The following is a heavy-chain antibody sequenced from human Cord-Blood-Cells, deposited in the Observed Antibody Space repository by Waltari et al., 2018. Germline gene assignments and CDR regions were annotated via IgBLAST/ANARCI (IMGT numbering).Heavy chain of an antibody. J-gene: IGHJ3*02. D-gene: IGHD2-2*01. CDR2: IYYSGST. CDR3: ARGGGYCSSTSCYAFDI. Sequence: QVQLQESGPGLVKPSETLSLTCTVSGGSISSYYWSWIRQPPGKGLGWIGYIYYSGSTNYTPSLQSRVTISVDTSKNQFYLKLSSVTAADTAVYYCARGGGYCSSTSCYAFDIWGQGTMVTVSS. V-gene: IGHV4-59*01. CDR1: GGSISSYY.